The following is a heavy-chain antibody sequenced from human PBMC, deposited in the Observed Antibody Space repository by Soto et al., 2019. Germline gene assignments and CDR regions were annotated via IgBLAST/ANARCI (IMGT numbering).Heavy chain of an antibody. Sequence: QVQLVESGGGVVQPGRSLRLSCAASGFTFSSYGMHWVRQAPGKGLEWVAVISYDGSNKYYADSVKGRFTISRDNSKNKLYLQMNSLRAEDTAVYYCAKDTGSGSYLYYYYGMDVWGQGTTVTVSS. CDR1: GFTFSSYG. CDR2: ISYDGSNK. CDR3: AKDTGSGSYLYYYYGMDV. D-gene: IGHD3-10*01. V-gene: IGHV3-30*18. J-gene: IGHJ6*02.